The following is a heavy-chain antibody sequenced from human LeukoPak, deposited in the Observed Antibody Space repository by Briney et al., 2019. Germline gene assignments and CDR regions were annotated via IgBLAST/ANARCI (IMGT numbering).Heavy chain of an antibody. CDR3: SRDLTYGSGGYGGIFDY. V-gene: IGHV3-74*01. Sequence: PGGSLRLSCAASGFTFSSYGMHWVRQAPGSELAWVARIRGDGRATTYADSVKGRFTISRDNAMSTVFLQMNGLRAEDTAVYYCSRDLTYGSGGYGGIFDYWGQGTLVTVSS. D-gene: IGHD3-10*01. CDR2: IRGDGRAT. J-gene: IGHJ4*02. CDR1: GFTFSSYG.